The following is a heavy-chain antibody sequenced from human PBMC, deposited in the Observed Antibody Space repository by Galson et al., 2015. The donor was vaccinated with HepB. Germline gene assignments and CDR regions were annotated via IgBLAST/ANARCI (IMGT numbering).Heavy chain of an antibody. J-gene: IGHJ4*02. CDR3: VKGSGGYFYYFDY. V-gene: IGHV3-23*01. CDR2: ITASGGST. Sequence: SLRLSCATSRFTFNSYAMSWVRQAPGKGLEWVSSITASGGSTFYADSVKGRFTISRDNSKNTLYLQMNSLRAEDTAVYYCVKGSGGYFYYFDYWGQGTLVTVSS. CDR1: RFTFNSYA. D-gene: IGHD3-10*01.